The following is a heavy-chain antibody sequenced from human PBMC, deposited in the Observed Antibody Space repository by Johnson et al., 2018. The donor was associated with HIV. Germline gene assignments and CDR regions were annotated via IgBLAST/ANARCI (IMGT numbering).Heavy chain of an antibody. V-gene: IGHV3-64*01. CDR2: ITNNGGST. CDR1: GFTFSSWP. Sequence: QLVESGGGLVQPGGSLRLSCAASGFTFSSWPMHWVRQAPGKGLEYVSRITNNGGSTYYINSVKGRFTISRDNSKNTVYLQMDSLRVEDMALYYCGTDYNCWSGRPDSFDVWGQGTMVTVSS. D-gene: IGHD3-3*01. J-gene: IGHJ3*01. CDR3: GTDYNCWSGRPDSFDV.